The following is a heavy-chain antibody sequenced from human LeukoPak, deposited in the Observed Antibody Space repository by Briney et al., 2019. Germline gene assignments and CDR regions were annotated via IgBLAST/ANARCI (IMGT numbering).Heavy chain of an antibody. V-gene: IGHV4-30-2*01. CDR1: GGSISSGGYS. CDR2: IYHSGST. D-gene: IGHD3-10*01. J-gene: IGHJ4*02. Sequence: SETLSLTCAVSGGSISSGGYSWSWIRQPPGEGLEWIGYIYHSGSTYYNPSLKSRVTISVDRSKNQFSLKLSSVTAADTAVYYCARVTEGYYGSGSYLDYWGQGTLVTVSS. CDR3: ARVTEGYYGSGSYLDY.